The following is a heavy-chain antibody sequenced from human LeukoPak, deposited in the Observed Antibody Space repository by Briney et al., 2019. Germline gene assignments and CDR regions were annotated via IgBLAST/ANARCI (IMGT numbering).Heavy chain of an antibody. CDR3: ARQGADAGTYYGHFDY. V-gene: IGHV4-59*08. CDR1: GDSITSNY. CDR2: IHYSGGA. D-gene: IGHD1-26*01. Sequence: SDTLSLTCTVSGDSITSNYWSWIPQPPGRGREWISYIHYSGGAHYNPSLESRVNMSADTSKNQFSLELSSVTAADTAVYYCARQGADAGTYYGHFDYWGQGTLVTVSS. J-gene: IGHJ4*02.